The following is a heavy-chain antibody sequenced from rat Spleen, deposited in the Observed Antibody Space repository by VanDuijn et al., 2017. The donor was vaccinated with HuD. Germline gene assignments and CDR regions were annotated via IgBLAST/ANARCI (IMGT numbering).Heavy chain of an antibody. V-gene: IGHV5S13*01. CDR3: TRHGGLRNWFAY. CDR2: ISTGGDIT. Sequence: EVQVAESGGGSVQPGRSLKLSCAASGFIFSDYDMAWVRQAPTKGLEWIASISTGGDITYYRGSVKGRFTISREDAKNTQYLQMDSLGSEDTATYYCTRHGGLRNWFAYWGQGTLVTVSS. CDR1: GFIFSDYD. J-gene: IGHJ3*01. D-gene: IGHD1-11*01.